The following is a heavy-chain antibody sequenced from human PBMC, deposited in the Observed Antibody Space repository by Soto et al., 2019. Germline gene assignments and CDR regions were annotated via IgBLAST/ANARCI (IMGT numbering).Heavy chain of an antibody. CDR1: GDSVSGTNW. V-gene: IGHV4-4*02. J-gene: IGHJ4*02. CDR2: IHHSGSS. CDR3: VRAPHY. Sequence: QVQLQESGPGLVKPSGTLSLTCAVSGDSVSGTNWWSWVRQPPGKGLEWIGEIHHSGSSNYNPSLKTRVTISVDKSKNQFSLKVRSGTAADTAVYYCVRAPHYWGQGTLVTVSS.